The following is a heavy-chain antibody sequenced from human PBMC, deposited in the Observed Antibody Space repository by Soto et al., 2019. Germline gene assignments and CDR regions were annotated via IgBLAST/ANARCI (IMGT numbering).Heavy chain of an antibody. Sequence: SGTLSLTCTFSCGSIISYYWSWIRQPPGKGLEWTGYIYYAGSTNYKPCLTRRVTISVDTSNNQFSLTLSYVTAADTAVYYCASVTTGGGSYYYGMDLWGQGTPGTGPS. CDR2: IYYAGST. V-gene: IGHV4-59*01. D-gene: IGHD1-1*01. CDR1: CGSIISYY. J-gene: IGHJ6*02. CDR3: ASVTTGGGSYYYGMDL.